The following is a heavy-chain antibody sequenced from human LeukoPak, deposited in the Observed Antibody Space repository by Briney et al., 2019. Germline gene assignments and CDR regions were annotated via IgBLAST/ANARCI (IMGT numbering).Heavy chain of an antibody. J-gene: IGHJ4*02. CDR1: GFTFSSYA. Sequence: PGRSLRLSCAASGFTFSSYAMHWVRQAPGKGLEWVAGISYDGSNKYYADSVKGRFTISRDNSKNTLYLQMSSLRAEDTAVYYCARGDYDFWSGSLGYWGQGTLVTVSS. CDR2: ISYDGSNK. D-gene: IGHD3-3*01. CDR3: ARGDYDFWSGSLGY. V-gene: IGHV3-30-3*01.